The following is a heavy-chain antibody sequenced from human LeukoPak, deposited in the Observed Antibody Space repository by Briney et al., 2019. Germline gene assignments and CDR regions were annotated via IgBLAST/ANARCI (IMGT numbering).Heavy chain of an antibody. D-gene: IGHD1-26*01. Sequence: PSETLSLTCTVSGDSISTYYWSWIRQPPGKELEWIGYVDYSGSTNYNPSLKSRLTISIDTSKNQFSLRLSSVTAADSALYYCARVGSGSFDYWGQRTLVTVSS. J-gene: IGHJ4*02. V-gene: IGHV4-59*01. CDR1: GDSISTYY. CDR3: ARVGSGSFDY. CDR2: VDYSGST.